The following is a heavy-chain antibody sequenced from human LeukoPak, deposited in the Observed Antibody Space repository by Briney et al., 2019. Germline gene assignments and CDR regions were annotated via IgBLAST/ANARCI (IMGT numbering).Heavy chain of an antibody. CDR2: IIPIFGTA. CDR1: GGTFTSYG. Sequence: ASVKLSCKASGGTFTSYGISWGRQAPGQGLEWMGGIIPIFGTANYAQKFQGRVTITADESTSTAYMELSSLRSEDTAVYYCARDPRTMVRGVPAALRYWGQGTLVTVSS. J-gene: IGHJ4*02. V-gene: IGHV1-69*01. D-gene: IGHD3-10*01. CDR3: ARDPRTMVRGVPAALRY.